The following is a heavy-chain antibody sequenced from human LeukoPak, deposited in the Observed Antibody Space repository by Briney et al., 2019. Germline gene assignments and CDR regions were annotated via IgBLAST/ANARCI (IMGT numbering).Heavy chain of an antibody. CDR3: AKFDYSSGPTSHPWYYYGMDV. CDR1: GFTFSGYA. J-gene: IGHJ6*02. CDR2: ISGSGGST. Sequence: PGGSLRLSCVASGFTFSGYAMSWVRQAPGKGLEWVSAISGSGGSTYYADSVKGRFTISRDNSKNTLYLQMNSLRAEDTAVYYCAKFDYSSGPTSHPWYYYGMDVWGQGTTVTVSS. V-gene: IGHV3-23*01. D-gene: IGHD6-19*01.